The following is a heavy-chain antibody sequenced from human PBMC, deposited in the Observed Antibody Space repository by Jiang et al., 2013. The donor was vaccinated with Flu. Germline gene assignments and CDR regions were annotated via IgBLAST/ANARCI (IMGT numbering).Heavy chain of an antibody. CDR3: ARRGLLQLGIYYYYYYGMDV. J-gene: IGHJ6*02. CDR2: IYYSGST. D-gene: IGHD6-6*01. CDR1: GGSISSSSYY. V-gene: IGHV4-39*01. Sequence: LLKPSETLSLTCTVSGGSISSSSYYWGWIRQPPGKGLEWIGSIYYSGSTYYNPSLKSRVTISVDTSKNQFSLKLSSVTAADTAVYYCARRGLLQLGIYYYYYYGMDVWGQGTTVTVSS.